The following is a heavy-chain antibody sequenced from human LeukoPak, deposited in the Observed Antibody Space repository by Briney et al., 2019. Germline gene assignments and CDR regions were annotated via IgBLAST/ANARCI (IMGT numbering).Heavy chain of an antibody. D-gene: IGHD6-6*01. V-gene: IGHV4-61*09. Sequence: SQTLSLTCTVSGYSITSGCNWAWVRRPPGKGLEWIAYIHASGPTNYNPSLKSRITISVDTSKNQFSLKLSSVTAADTAVYYCARHDAGIAARPFDNWGQGTLVTVSS. CDR3: ARHDAGIAARPFDN. CDR1: GYSITSGCN. J-gene: IGHJ4*02. CDR2: IHASGPT.